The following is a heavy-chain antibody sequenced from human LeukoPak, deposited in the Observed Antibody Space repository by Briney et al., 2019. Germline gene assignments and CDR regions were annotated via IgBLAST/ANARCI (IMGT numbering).Heavy chain of an antibody. D-gene: IGHD3-22*01. Sequence: PGGSLRLSCAASGFTFSSYSMNWVRQAPGKGLEWVSSISSRSSYIYYADSVKGRFTISRDNAKNSLYLQMNSLRAEDTAVYYCARVADYYDSSGYLGYMDVWGKGTTVTVSS. CDR3: ARVADYYDSSGYLGYMDV. V-gene: IGHV3-21*01. J-gene: IGHJ6*03. CDR2: ISSRSSYI. CDR1: GFTFSSYS.